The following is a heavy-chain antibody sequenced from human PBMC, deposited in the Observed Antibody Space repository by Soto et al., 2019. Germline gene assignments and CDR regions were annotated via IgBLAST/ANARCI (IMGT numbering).Heavy chain of an antibody. J-gene: IGHJ6*02. D-gene: IGHD2-8*01. CDR1: GCSISSSSYY. Sequence: SETLSLTCPVSGCSISSSSYYWGWIRQPPGKGLEWIGSIYYSGSTYYNPSLKSRVTISVDTSKNQFSLKLSSVTAADTAVYYCARKQRVFQYYYGMDFWGQGTTVTVSS. CDR3: ARKQRVFQYYYGMDF. CDR2: IYYSGST. V-gene: IGHV4-39*01.